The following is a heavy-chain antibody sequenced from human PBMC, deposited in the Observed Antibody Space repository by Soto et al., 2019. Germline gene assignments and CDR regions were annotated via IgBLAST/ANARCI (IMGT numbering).Heavy chain of an antibody. D-gene: IGHD3-10*01. V-gene: IGHV3-23*01. CDR3: ARTDGSTYSFRY. J-gene: IGHJ4*02. CDR2: ISTTGGST. CDR1: GFTFNAYS. Sequence: DVQLLESVGSLVQPGGSLRLSCAASGFTFNAYSLSWVRQAPGKGLEWVSAISTTGGSTYYADSVKGRFTISRDNSQNTLSLQMSSLRAEDTAVYFCARTDGSTYSFRYWGQGTLVTVSS.